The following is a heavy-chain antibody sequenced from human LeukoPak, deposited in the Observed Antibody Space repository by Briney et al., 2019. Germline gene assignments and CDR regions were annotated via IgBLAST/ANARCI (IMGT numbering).Heavy chain of an antibody. D-gene: IGHD7-27*01. CDR1: GFTFSSYA. V-gene: IGHV3-7*01. CDR3: ARDYTGGWNDY. J-gene: IGHJ4*02. CDR2: IQEDGNEM. Sequence: RRSLRLSCASPGFTFSSYAMHWVRQSIGKGLECVARIQEDGNEMHYVDSVKGRFTISRDNARNSLYLQMNNLRVEDTAIYFCARDYTGGWNDYWGQGTLVTVSS.